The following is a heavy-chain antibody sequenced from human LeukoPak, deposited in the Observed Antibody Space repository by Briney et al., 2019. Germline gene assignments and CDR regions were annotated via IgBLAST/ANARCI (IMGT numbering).Heavy chain of an antibody. J-gene: IGHJ3*02. CDR1: GYTFNKYG. D-gene: IGHD2-8*02. CDR2: IAIVTGDT. V-gene: IGHV1-3*04. CDR3: ARDVEQQPGGPAFDI. Sequence: ASVKVSCKASGYTFNKYGVHWVRQAPGQGLEWMGWIAIVTGDTRYLQRFQGRLAITADTSTDTVYMDLSSLTSEDTAVYYCARDVEQQPGGPAFDIWGQGTTVTVSS.